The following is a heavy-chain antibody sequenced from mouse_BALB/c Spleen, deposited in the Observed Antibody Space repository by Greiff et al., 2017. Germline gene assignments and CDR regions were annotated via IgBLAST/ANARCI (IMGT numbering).Heavy chain of an antibody. J-gene: IGHJ2*01. CDR1: GYTFTSYW. V-gene: IGHV1-7*01. CDR2: INPSTGYT. CDR3: ARIYDYDDY. D-gene: IGHD2-4*01. Sequence: QVQLQQSGAELAKPGASVKMSCKASGYTFTSYWMHWVKQRPGQGLEWIGYINPSTGYTEYNQKFKDKATLTADKSSSTAYMQLSSLTSEDSAVYYCARIYDYDDYWGQGTTLTVSS.